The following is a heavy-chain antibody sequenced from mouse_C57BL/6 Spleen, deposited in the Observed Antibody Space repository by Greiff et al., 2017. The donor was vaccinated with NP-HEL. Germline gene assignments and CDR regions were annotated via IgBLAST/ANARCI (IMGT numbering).Heavy chain of an antibody. D-gene: IGHD1-1*01. Sequence: EVQLQESGPELVKPGASVKIPCKASGYTFTDYNMDWVKQSHGKSLEWIGDINPNNGGTIYNQKFKGKATLTVDKSSSTAYMELRSLTSEDTAVYYCARGGYYGSRYWYFDVWGTGTTVTVSS. CDR2: INPNNGGT. CDR3: ARGGYYGSRYWYFDV. CDR1: GYTFTDYN. V-gene: IGHV1-18*01. J-gene: IGHJ1*03.